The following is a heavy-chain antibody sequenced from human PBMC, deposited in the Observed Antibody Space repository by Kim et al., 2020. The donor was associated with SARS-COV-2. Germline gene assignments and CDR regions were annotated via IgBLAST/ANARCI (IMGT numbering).Heavy chain of an antibody. Sequence: GGSLRLSCAASGFSFSSYSLHWVRQAPGKGLEWVAVISYDEKNKYYADSVKGRFTISRDISKNTLYLQMDSLRVEDTAVYYCAKGGSGSSYSGSDYWGQGTLVTVSS. CDR1: GFSFSSYS. CDR2: ISYDEKNK. V-gene: IGHV3-30*18. J-gene: IGHJ4*02. CDR3: AKGGSGSSYSGSDY. D-gene: IGHD3-10*01.